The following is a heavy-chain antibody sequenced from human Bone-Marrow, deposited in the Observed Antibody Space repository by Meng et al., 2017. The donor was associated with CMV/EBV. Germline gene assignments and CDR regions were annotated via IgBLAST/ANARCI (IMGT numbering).Heavy chain of an antibody. D-gene: IGHD5-18*01. V-gene: IGHV3-23*01. CDR2: ISGSGGST. CDR1: GFTFSSYA. CDR3: AKDRSAYGYVEAGFDY. Sequence: GESLKISCVASGFTFSSYAMSWVRQAPGKGLEWVSAISGSGGSTYYADSVKGRFTISRDNSKNTLYLQMNSLRAEDTAVYYCAKDRSAYGYVEAGFDYWGQGTLVTVS. J-gene: IGHJ4*02.